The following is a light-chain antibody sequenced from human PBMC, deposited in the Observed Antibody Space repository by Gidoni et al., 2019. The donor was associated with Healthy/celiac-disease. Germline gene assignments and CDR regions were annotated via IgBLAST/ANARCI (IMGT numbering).Light chain of an antibody. J-gene: IGKJ4*01. CDR1: QSISSY. Sequence: DIQMTQSPSSLSASVGDRVTITCRASQSISSYLNWYQQKPGKAPKLLIYAASSLQSGVPSRFSGSGSGTDCTLTISSLQPEDFATYYCQQSYSTPQVTFGGGTKVEIK. V-gene: IGKV1-39*01. CDR2: AAS. CDR3: QQSYSTPQVT.